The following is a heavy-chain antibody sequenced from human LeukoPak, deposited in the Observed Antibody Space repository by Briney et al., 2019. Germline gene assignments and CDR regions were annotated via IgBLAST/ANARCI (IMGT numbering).Heavy chain of an antibody. Sequence: GGSLRLSCSASGFTFSSYAMHWVRQAPGKGLEYVSAISSNGGSTYYADSVKGRFTISRDNSKNTLHLQMNSLRAEGTAVYYCAKDPGASYYDSSGYYPSSIDYWGQGTLVTVSS. CDR2: ISSNGGST. V-gene: IGHV3-64*04. D-gene: IGHD3-22*01. CDR3: AKDPGASYYDSSGYYPSSIDY. CDR1: GFTFSSYA. J-gene: IGHJ4*02.